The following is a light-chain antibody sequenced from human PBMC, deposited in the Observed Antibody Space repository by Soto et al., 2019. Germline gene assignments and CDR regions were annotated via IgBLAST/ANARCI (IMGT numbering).Light chain of an antibody. CDR2: DSS. V-gene: IGKV3-20*01. CDR1: QSLSSNF. Sequence: EIVLTQSPAPLSLSPGERATLSCRASQSLSSNFLARYQQKPGQPPRLLIYDSSTRATGFPGRFSGSGSGTDFTLTIIRLEPEDCAVYYCQQYDISPWTVGQGTKVEIK. CDR3: QQYDISPWT. J-gene: IGKJ1*01.